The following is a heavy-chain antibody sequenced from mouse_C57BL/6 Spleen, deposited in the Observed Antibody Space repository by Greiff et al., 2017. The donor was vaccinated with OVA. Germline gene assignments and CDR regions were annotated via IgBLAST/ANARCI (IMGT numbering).Heavy chain of an antibody. CDR1: GYTFTSYW. CDR3: TRGNYYYGRSHYFDY. J-gene: IGHJ2*01. D-gene: IGHD1-1*01. V-gene: IGHV1-69*01. CDR2: IDPSDSYT. Sequence: QVQLQQPGAELVMPGASVKLSCKASGYTFTSYWMHWVKQRPGQGLEWIGEIDPSDSYTNYNQKFKGKSTLTVDKSSSTAYMQLSSLTSEDSAVYYCTRGNYYYGRSHYFDYWGQGTTLTVSS.